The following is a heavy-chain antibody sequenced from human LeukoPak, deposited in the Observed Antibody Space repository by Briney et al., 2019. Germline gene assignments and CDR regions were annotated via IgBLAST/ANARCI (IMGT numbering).Heavy chain of an antibody. V-gene: IGHV3-30*04. D-gene: IGHD7-27*01. CDR3: ARASLGWFDP. CDR1: GFTFSSYA. Sequence: GGSLRLSCAASGFTFSSYAMHWVRQAPGKGLEWVAVISYDGSNKYYADSVKGRFTISRDNSKNTLYLQMSSLTSEDTAVYFCARASLGWFDPWGQGTLVTVSS. CDR2: ISYDGSNK. J-gene: IGHJ5*02.